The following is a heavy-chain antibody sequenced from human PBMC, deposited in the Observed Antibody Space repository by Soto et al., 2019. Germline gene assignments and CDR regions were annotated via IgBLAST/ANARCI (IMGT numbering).Heavy chain of an antibody. CDR3: ARLPWADYGGIFDL. Sequence: QVQLQESGPGLVKPSETLSLTCTVSGGSISSNYWTWIRQPPGKGLEWIGYVHYTGSTNYNPSLKSRLTISVDTSKNQFSLKLSSVTTADTALYYCARLPWADYGGIFDLWGQGTLVTVSS. CDR2: VHYTGST. D-gene: IGHD4-17*01. J-gene: IGHJ5*02. V-gene: IGHV4-59*01. CDR1: GGSISSNY.